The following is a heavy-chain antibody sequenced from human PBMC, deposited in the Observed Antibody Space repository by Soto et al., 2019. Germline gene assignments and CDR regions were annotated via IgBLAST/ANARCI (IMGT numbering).Heavy chain of an antibody. CDR1: GYTFTSYA. Sequence: ASVKFSCKASGYTFTSYAMHWVRQAPGQRLEWMGWISAYNGNTNYAQKLQGRVTMTTDTSTSTAYMELRSLRSDDTAVYYCARREGIAARPDWFDPWGQGTLVTVSS. J-gene: IGHJ5*02. CDR3: ARREGIAARPDWFDP. D-gene: IGHD6-6*01. V-gene: IGHV1-18*01. CDR2: ISAYNGNT.